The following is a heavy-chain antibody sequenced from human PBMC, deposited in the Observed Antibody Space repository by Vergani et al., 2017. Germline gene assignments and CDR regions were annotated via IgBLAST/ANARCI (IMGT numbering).Heavy chain of an antibody. J-gene: IGHJ6*03. CDR1: GGSLRSGDHC. CDR2: IFYSGTT. Sequence: QVQLQESGPGVVKPSQTLSLTFAVSGGSLRSGDHCWPGLRQRPGKGLEWIGYIFYSGTTYDNPSLRSRLTISVDTSQNQFSLKLRSVTAADTAVYYCARVDTQVPATSHFYYMDVWGKGTTVVVSS. CDR3: ARVDTQVPATSHFYYMDV. D-gene: IGHD6-25*01. V-gene: IGHV4-31*11.